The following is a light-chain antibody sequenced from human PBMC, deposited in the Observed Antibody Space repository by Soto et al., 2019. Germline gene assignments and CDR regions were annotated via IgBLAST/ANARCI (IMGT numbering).Light chain of an antibody. CDR2: GAS. CDR3: QHYTNWPLT. CDR1: RSVRAN. V-gene: IGKV3-15*01. J-gene: IGKJ4*01. Sequence: EIVMTKPPAPLSGFPGERAPPSAWPSRSVRANLAWYRQKPGQAPRLLIYGASTRATGIPARFSGSGSGTEFTLTISSLQSEDFAVYYCQHYTNWPLTFGGGTKVEIK.